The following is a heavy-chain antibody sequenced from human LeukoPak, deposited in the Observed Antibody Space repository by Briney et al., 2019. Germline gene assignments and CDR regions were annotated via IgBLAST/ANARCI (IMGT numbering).Heavy chain of an antibody. V-gene: IGHV3-21*04. CDR1: GFSLSTYS. D-gene: IGHD2-21*01. CDR2: ISSTSAHV. Sequence: GGSLRLSCAASGFSLSTYSMTWVRQAPGKGSEWVSSISSTSAHVYYADSVRGRFTISRDNAKNSLYLQMNSLRAEDTAVYYCARDVVQDPGTFDIWGQGTMVTVSS. CDR3: ARDVVQDPGTFDI. J-gene: IGHJ3*02.